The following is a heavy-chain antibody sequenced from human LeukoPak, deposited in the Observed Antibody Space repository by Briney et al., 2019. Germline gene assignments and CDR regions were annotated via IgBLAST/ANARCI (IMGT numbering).Heavy chain of an antibody. Sequence: ASVRVSCKASGYTFTNYYMHWVRQAPGQGLERMGSVNPNSGVTDYAQKFQGRITMTRDTSISTAYTELNRLTSDDTAVYYCARDTGFPFFDFWGHGALVTVSS. CDR1: GYTFTNYY. CDR3: ARDTGFPFFDF. CDR2: VNPNSGVT. V-gene: IGHV1-2*02. J-gene: IGHJ4*01.